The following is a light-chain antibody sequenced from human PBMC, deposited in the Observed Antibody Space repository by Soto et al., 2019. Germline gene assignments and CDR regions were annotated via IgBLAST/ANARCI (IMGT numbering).Light chain of an antibody. CDR2: DAS. J-gene: IGKJ1*01. CDR1: QSISKW. V-gene: IGKV1-5*01. Sequence: IQLTQSPSSLSASIGDRVTITCRASQSISKWLAWHQQKPGKAPKLLIYDASSLQSGVPPRFSGSGSGTEFTLTIRSPQPDDIATYYCQQYRSYSAWTFGEGTKVDIK. CDR3: QQYRSYSAWT.